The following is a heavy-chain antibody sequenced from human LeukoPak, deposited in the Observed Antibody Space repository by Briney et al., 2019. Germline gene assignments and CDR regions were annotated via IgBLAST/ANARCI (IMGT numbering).Heavy chain of an antibody. CDR3: AKDRLGALLYFDS. V-gene: IGHV3-23*01. CDR1: GLTFSSYG. Sequence: GGSLRLFCAASGLTFSSYGVRWVRQARGKGLEWVSAISGSGGTTYYADSVKGRFTISRDNPMNTLYLQMNSLRAEDTAVYSCAKDRLGALLYFDSWGQGTLVTVSS. CDR2: ISGSGGTT. D-gene: IGHD1-26*01. J-gene: IGHJ4*02.